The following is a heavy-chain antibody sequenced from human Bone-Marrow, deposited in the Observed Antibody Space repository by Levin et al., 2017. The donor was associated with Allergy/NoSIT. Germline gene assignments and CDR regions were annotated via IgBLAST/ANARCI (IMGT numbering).Heavy chain of an antibody. D-gene: IGHD4-17*01. CDR1: GFTFSNYA. Sequence: QTGGSLRLSCAASGFTFSNYAMNWVRQAPGKRLEWVSGISSDFGTKYYADSVRGRFTISRDNSRGTLHLQMNSLRDEDTAIYFCAREDGLTTETTSLLALDYWGQGTLVAVSS. CDR3: AREDGLTTETTSLLALDY. CDR2: ISSDFGTK. V-gene: IGHV3-23*01. J-gene: IGHJ4*02.